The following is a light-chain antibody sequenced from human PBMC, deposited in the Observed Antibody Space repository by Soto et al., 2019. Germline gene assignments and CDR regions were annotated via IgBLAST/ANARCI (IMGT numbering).Light chain of an antibody. J-gene: IGKJ4*01. V-gene: IGKV1-9*01. CDR1: QGISSY. Sequence: DIKLSQSPSALSAYIGDRVTITCRASQGISSYLGWYQQKPGKAPNLLIYDASTLHSGVPSRFSGGGSGTDFTLTISSLQPEDFATYYCQQVNVYPSTFGGGTKVDI. CDR3: QQVNVYPST. CDR2: DAS.